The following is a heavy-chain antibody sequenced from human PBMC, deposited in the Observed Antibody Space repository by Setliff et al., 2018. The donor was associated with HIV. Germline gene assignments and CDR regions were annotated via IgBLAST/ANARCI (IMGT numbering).Heavy chain of an antibody. CDR2: FVPIFRTV. Sequence: WASVKVSCKASGGPFSAYAITWVRQAPGQGLEWMGGFVPIFRTVKYAQKFQDRVTITTDESTNTAYMELRSLRSEDTAVYFCARGIGLIREDFYYYMDVWGPGTTVTVSS. V-gene: IGHV1-69*05. CDR3: ARGIGLIREDFYYYMDV. D-gene: IGHD6-13*01. CDR1: GGPFSAYA. J-gene: IGHJ6*02.